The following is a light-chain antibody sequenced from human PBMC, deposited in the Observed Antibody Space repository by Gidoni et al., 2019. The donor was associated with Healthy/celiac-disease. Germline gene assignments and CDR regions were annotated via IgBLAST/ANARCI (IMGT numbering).Light chain of an antibody. CDR1: NIGSKS. CDR2: EDS. J-gene: IGLJ3*02. V-gene: IGLV3-21*02. Sequence: SYVLTQPPSVSVAPGQTARITCGGNNIGSKSVHWYQQKPGQSPVLVVYEDSERTSGSPERFSGPNSGNTATLTISRVEDGDEADYYCQVWDSSSDHHVFGGGTKLTVL. CDR3: QVWDSSSDHHV.